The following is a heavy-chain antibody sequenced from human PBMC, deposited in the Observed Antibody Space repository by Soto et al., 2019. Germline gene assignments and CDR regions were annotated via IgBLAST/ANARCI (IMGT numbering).Heavy chain of an antibody. Sequence: SETLSLTCAVYGGSFSGYYWSWIRQPPGKGLEWIGEINHSGSTNYNPSHKSRVTISVDTSKNQFSLKLSSGTAADTAVSYCATGPNVSSSWYPVSYWGQGTLVTVSS. CDR1: GGSFSGYY. V-gene: IGHV4-34*01. CDR2: INHSGST. CDR3: ATGPNVSSSWYPVSY. D-gene: IGHD6-13*01. J-gene: IGHJ4*02.